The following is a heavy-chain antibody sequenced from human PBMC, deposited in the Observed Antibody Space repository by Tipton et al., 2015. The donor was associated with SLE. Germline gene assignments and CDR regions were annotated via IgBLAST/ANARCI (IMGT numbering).Heavy chain of an antibody. CDR2: IKQDGSEK. CDR3: ASTVRGYSGYDLGY. D-gene: IGHD5-12*01. Sequence: SLRLSCAVSGFTFTNYWMSWVRQAPGKGLEWVANIKQDGSEKYYVDSVKVRVTISRDNAKNTLYLQMNSLRAEDTAVYYWASTVRGYSGYDLGYWGQGSLVTVSS. J-gene: IGHJ4*02. V-gene: IGHV3-7*01. CDR1: GFTFTNYW.